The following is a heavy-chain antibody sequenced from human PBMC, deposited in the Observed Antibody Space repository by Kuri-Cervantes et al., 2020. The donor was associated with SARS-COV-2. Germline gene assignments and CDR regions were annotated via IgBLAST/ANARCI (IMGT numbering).Heavy chain of an antibody. Sequence: GESLKISCAASGFTFSSYGMHWVRQAPGKGLEWISYISSSGNTIYYADSVKGRFTISRENAKNSLFLQMNGLRVDDTAVYYCAREAYSSLDYWGQGTLVTVSS. CDR2: ISSSGNTI. D-gene: IGHD6-19*01. V-gene: IGHV3-48*04. CDR3: AREAYSSLDY. J-gene: IGHJ4*02. CDR1: GFTFSSYG.